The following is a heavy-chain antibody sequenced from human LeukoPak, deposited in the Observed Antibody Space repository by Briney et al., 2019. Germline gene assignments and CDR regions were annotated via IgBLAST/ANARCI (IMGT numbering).Heavy chain of an antibody. J-gene: IGHJ4*02. D-gene: IGHD3-22*01. Sequence: GRSLRLSCAASGFSFSTYGMHWVRQAPGNGLEWVAVIWYDGSNKYYADSVKGRFTISRDNSKNTLYLQMNSLRAEDMAVYYCAKDYDTMDYYDSSGIGDHGFDYWGQATMV. V-gene: IGHV3-33*06. CDR2: IWYDGSNK. CDR1: GFSFSTYG. CDR3: AKDYDTMDYYDSSGIGDHGFDY.